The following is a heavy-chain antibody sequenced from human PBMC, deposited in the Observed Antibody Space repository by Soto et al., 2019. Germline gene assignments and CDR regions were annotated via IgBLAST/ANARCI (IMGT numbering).Heavy chain of an antibody. D-gene: IGHD4-17*01. V-gene: IGHV3-23*01. J-gene: IGHJ6*02. Sequence: GGSLRLSCAASGFTFSSYAMSWVRQAPGKGLEWVSAISGSGGSTYYADSVKGRFTISRDNSKNTLYLQMNSLRAEDTAVYYCAKMTTVVTPERVYYYYGMDVWGQGTTVTVSS. CDR2: ISGSGGST. CDR1: GFTFSSYA. CDR3: AKMTTVVTPERVYYYYGMDV.